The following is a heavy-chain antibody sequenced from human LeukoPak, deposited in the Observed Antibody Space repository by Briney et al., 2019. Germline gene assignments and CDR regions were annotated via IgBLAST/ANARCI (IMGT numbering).Heavy chain of an antibody. CDR2: IYHSGST. CDR3: ARETRYCSGGSCYSGMDV. D-gene: IGHD2-15*01. Sequence: SQTLSLTCAVSGDSISSGGYSWSWIRQPPGKGLEWIGYIYHSGSTYYTPSLKSRVTISVDGSKNQFSLKLSSVIAADTAVYYCARETRYCSGGSCYSGMDVWGQGTTVTVSS. J-gene: IGHJ6*02. V-gene: IGHV4-30-2*01. CDR1: GDSISSGGYS.